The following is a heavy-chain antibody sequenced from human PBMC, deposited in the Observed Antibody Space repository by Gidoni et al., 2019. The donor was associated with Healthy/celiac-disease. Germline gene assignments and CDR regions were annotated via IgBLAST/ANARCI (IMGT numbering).Heavy chain of an antibody. J-gene: IGHJ4*02. CDR3: ARAPLYSSSRFDY. CDR2: IYTSGST. V-gene: IGHV4-61*02. CDR1: GGSISSGSYY. D-gene: IGHD6-6*01. Sequence: QVQLQESGPGLVKPSQTLSLTCTVSGGSISSGSYYWSWIRQPAGKGLEWIGRIYTSGSTNYNPSLKSRVTISVDTSKNQFSLKLSSVTAADTAVYYCARAPLYSSSRFDYWGQGTLVTVSS.